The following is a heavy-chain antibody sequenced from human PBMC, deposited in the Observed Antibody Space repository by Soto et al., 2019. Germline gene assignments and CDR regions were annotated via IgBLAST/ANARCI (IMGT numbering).Heavy chain of an antibody. V-gene: IGHV4-59*01. J-gene: IGHJ4*02. CDR2: IYYNGIT. D-gene: IGHD3-22*01. Sequence: PSETLSLTCTVSCGSISNYYWSWIRQPPGNELEWIAYIYYNGITNYNPSLKGRVTISVDTSKNQFSLTLTSVTAADTAVYYCARGRRYYYDNTGPFYFEHWGQGTLVTVSS. CDR1: CGSISNYY. CDR3: ARGRRYYYDNTGPFYFEH.